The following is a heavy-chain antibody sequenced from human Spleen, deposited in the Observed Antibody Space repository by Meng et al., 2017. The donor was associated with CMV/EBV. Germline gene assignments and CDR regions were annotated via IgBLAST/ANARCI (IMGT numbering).Heavy chain of an antibody. Sequence: ASVKVSCKASGYTFTGYYMHWVRQAPGQGLEWMGWINPNSGGTNYAQKFQGRVTMTRDTSISTAYMELSRLRSEDTAVYYCATGEVGDYYDSSGYWRWGQGTPVTVSS. V-gene: IGHV1-2*02. CDR2: INPNSGGT. CDR3: ATGEVGDYYDSSGYWR. CDR1: GYTFTGYY. D-gene: IGHD3-22*01. J-gene: IGHJ4*02.